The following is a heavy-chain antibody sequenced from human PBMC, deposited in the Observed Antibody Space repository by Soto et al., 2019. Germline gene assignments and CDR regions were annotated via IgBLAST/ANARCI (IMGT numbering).Heavy chain of an antibody. CDR2: IIPIFGTA. CDR3: ARPYCGGDCYSVYYYYGMDV. D-gene: IGHD2-21*02. J-gene: IGHJ6*02. Sequence: QVQLVQSGAEVKKPGSSVKVSCKASGGTFSSYAISWVRQAPGQGLEWMGGIIPIFGTANYAQKFQGRVTITADETXXTXYXXLSSLRSEDTAVYYCARPYCGGDCYSVYYYYGMDVWGQGTTVTVSS. V-gene: IGHV1-69*12. CDR1: GGTFSSYA.